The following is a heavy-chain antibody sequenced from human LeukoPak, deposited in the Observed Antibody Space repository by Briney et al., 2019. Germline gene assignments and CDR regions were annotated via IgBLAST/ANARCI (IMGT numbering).Heavy chain of an antibody. CDR3: ARVGPATAFDY. V-gene: IGHV3-64*02. J-gene: IGHJ4*02. Sequence: GGSLRLSCAASGFTLSSFSMHWVRQSPGRGLEYVSAINYKGGTTYYADSVKGRFTISRDNSKNTLYLQMASLRDEDMGVYYCARVGPATAFDYWGQGTLVAVSS. CDR2: INYKGGTT. CDR1: GFTLSSFS.